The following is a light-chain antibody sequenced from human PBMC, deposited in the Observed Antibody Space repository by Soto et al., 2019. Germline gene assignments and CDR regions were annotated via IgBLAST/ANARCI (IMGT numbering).Light chain of an antibody. CDR3: QTWGSGIVV. CDR2: LNSDGSH. Sequence: QSVLTQWPSASASLGASVKLTCTLSSGHSNYAIAWHQQQSEKGPRYLMKLNSDGSHSKGDGIPDRFSGSSSGAERYLTISSLQSEDEADYYCQTWGSGIVVFGVGTKVTVL. V-gene: IGLV4-69*01. CDR1: SGHSNYA. J-gene: IGLJ2*01.